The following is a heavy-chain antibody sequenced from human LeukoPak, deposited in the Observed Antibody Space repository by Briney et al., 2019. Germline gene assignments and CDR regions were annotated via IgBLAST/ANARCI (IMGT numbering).Heavy chain of an antibody. V-gene: IGHV4-38-2*02. J-gene: IGHJ4*02. Sequence: SETLSFTCTVSGYSISSGYYWGWIRQPPGKGLEWIGNICHSGSTFYNPSLKSRVTISVDTSKNQFSLKLSSVTAADTAVYYCARFMRGAVGASDYWGQGTLVTVSS. CDR3: ARFMRGAVGASDY. D-gene: IGHD1-26*01. CDR2: ICHSGST. CDR1: GYSISSGYY.